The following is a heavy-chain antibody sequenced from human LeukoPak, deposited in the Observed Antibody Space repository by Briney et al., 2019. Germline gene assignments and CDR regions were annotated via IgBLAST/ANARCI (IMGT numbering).Heavy chain of an antibody. Sequence: GSLRLSCAASGFTFSTYEMNWVRQAPGKGLEWVSYISSGGSTIYYADSVKGRFTISRDNAKSSLFLQMNSLRAEDTAVYYCAPDYYYYGMVVRGQGTTVTVTS. CDR1: GFTFSTYE. J-gene: IGHJ6*02. CDR3: APDYYYYGMVV. V-gene: IGHV3-48*03. CDR2: ISSGGSTI.